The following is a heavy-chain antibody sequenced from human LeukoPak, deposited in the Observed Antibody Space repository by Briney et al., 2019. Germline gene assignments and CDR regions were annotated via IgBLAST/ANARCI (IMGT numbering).Heavy chain of an antibody. D-gene: IGHD3-22*01. CDR2: IRYDGSDR. V-gene: IGHV3-30*02. CDR3: ARDAYYYDSSGQDYYFDY. Sequence: GGSLRLSCVASEFTFSSYGMHWVRQAPGKGLEWVAYIRYDGSDRYYADSVKGRFTISRDNSKNTLYLQMNSLRAEDTAVYYCARDAYYYDSSGQDYYFDYWGQGTLVTVSS. J-gene: IGHJ4*02. CDR1: EFTFSSYG.